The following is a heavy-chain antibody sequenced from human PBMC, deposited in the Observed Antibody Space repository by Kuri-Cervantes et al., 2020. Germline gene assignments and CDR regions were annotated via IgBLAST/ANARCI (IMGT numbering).Heavy chain of an antibody. CDR1: GGSISSYY. CDR2: IYYSGST. CDR3: ARGRYDSSGYYYRGHFDY. D-gene: IGHD3-22*01. Sequence: SETLSLTCTVSGGSISSYYWSWIRQPPGKGLEWIGYIYYSGSTNYNPSLKSRVTISVDTSKNQFSLKLSSVTAADTAVYYCARGRYDSSGYYYRGHFDYWGQGTLLTVSS. J-gene: IGHJ4*02. V-gene: IGHV4-59*01.